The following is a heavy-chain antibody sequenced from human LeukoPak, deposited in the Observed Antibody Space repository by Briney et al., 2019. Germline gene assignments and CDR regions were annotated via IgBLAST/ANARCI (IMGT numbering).Heavy chain of an antibody. CDR2: INSGGINT. Sequence: GGSLRLSCAASGFTFSNYWMHWVRQAPGKGLVWVSRINSGGINTSYADPVKGRFTISRDNSKNTLYLQMNSLRAEDTAVYYCAKDPSVFYDSSGYYPYYFDYWGQETLVTVSS. CDR1: GFTFSNYW. V-gene: IGHV3-74*01. CDR3: AKDPSVFYDSSGYYPYYFDY. J-gene: IGHJ4*02. D-gene: IGHD3-22*01.